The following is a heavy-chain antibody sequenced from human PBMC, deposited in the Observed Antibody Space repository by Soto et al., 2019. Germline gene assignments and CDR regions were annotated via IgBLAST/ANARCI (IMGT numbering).Heavy chain of an antibody. CDR3: ASHPPISGGGSERAYYYYYYGMDV. V-gene: IGHV1-69*12. Sequence: QVQLVQSGAEVKKPGSSVKVSCKASGGTFSSYAISWVRQAPGQGLEWMGGIIPIFGTADYAQKFQGRVTITADESTSKAYMELSSLRSEDTAVYYCASHPPISGGGSERAYYYYYYGMDVWGQGTTVTVSS. CDR1: GGTFSSYA. CDR2: IIPIFGTA. D-gene: IGHD2-15*01. J-gene: IGHJ6*02.